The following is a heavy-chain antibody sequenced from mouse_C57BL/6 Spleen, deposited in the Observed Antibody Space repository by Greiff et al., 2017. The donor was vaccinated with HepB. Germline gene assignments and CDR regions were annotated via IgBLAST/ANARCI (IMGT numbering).Heavy chain of an antibody. CDR3: ARELRLREDYAMDY. CDR1: GYTFTSYW. Sequence: VQRVESGAELAKPGASVKLSCKASGYTFTSYWMHWVKQRPGQGLEWIGYINPSSGYTKYNQKFKDKATLTADKSSSTAYMQLSSLTYEDSAVYYCARELRLREDYAMDYWGQGTSVTVSS. CDR2: INPSSGYT. V-gene: IGHV1-7*01. J-gene: IGHJ4*01. D-gene: IGHD3-2*02.